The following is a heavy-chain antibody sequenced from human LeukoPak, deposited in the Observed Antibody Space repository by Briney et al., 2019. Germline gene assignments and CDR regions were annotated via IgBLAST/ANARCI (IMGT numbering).Heavy chain of an antibody. CDR3: AKVAHYDILTGQFDY. CDR2: ISWNSGSI. V-gene: IGHV3-9*01. D-gene: IGHD3-9*01. Sequence: GGSLRLSCAASGFTFDDYAMHWVRQAPGRGLEWVSGISWNSGSIGYADSVKGRFTISRDNAKNSLYLQMNSLRAEDTALYYCAKVAHYDILTGQFDYWSQGTLVTVSS. CDR1: GFTFDDYA. J-gene: IGHJ4*02.